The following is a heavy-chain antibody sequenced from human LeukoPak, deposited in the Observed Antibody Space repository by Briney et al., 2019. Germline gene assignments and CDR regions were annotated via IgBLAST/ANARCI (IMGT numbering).Heavy chain of an antibody. Sequence: PSETLSLTCTVSGGSISSYYWSWIRQPPGKGLEWIGYIYTSGSTNYNPSLKSRVTISVDTSKNQFSLKLSSVTAADTAVYYCARHAGYSSSWYWGNWGQGTLVTVSS. CDR2: IYTSGST. CDR3: ARHAGYSSSWYWGN. J-gene: IGHJ4*02. V-gene: IGHV4-4*09. CDR1: GGSISSYY. D-gene: IGHD6-13*01.